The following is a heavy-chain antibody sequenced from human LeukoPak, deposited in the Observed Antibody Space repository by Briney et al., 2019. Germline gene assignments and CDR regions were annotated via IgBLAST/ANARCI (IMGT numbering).Heavy chain of an antibody. Sequence: ASVKVSCKASGYTFTSYAMHWVRQAPGQRLEWMGWINAGNGNTGYAQKFQGRVTMTRNTSISTAYMELSSLRSEDTAVYYCARAIVATAHSDYWGQGTLVTVSS. D-gene: IGHD5-12*01. CDR2: INAGNGNT. CDR1: GYTFTSYA. J-gene: IGHJ4*02. V-gene: IGHV1-3*01. CDR3: ARAIVATAHSDY.